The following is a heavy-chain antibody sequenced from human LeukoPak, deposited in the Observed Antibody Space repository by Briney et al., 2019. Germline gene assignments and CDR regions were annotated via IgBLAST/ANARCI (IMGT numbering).Heavy chain of an antibody. D-gene: IGHD2/OR15-2a*01. CDR1: GYTFTTYH. Sequence: ASVTVSCKASGYTFTTYHMHWVRQAPGQGLEWMGTIKSSGVTTTYAQKFQGRVTMTRDTSTSTVYMELSGLRSDDTAVYYCARERDSTFNFDYWGQGTLVTVSS. CDR2: IKSSGVTT. CDR3: ARERDSTFNFDY. V-gene: IGHV1-46*01. J-gene: IGHJ4*02.